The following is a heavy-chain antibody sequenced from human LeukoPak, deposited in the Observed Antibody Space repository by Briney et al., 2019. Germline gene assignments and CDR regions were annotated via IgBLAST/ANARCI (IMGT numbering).Heavy chain of an antibody. CDR3: AKGLRYFDWLFNNWFDP. J-gene: IGHJ5*02. CDR2: ISSSGSTI. D-gene: IGHD3-9*01. V-gene: IGHV3-11*01. CDR1: GFTFSDYY. Sequence: GGSLRLSCAASGFTFSDYYMSWIRQAPGKGLEWVSYISSSGSTIYYPDSVKGRFTISRDNAKNSLYLQMNSLGAEDTAVYYCAKGLRYFDWLFNNWFDPWGQGTLVTVSS.